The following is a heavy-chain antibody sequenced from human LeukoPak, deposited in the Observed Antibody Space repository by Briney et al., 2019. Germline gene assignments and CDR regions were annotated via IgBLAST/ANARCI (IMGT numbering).Heavy chain of an antibody. CDR1: GFTFSDYY. D-gene: IGHD2-2*02. Sequence: GGFLRLSCAASGFTFSDYYMSWIRQAPGKGLEWVSYISSSGSTIYYADSVKGRFTISRDNAKNSLYLQMNSLRAEDTAVYYCARARVGSVVVPAAIDYWGQGTLVTVSS. CDR2: ISSSGSTI. J-gene: IGHJ4*02. V-gene: IGHV3-11*01. CDR3: ARARVGSVVVPAAIDY.